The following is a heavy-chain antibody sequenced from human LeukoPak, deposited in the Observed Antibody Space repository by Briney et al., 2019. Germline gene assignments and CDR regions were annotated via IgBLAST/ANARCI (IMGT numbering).Heavy chain of an antibody. CDR2: INPNSGGT. CDR3: ARFSRIQWLPPFARDAFDI. CDR1: GYTFTGYY. J-gene: IGHJ3*02. D-gene: IGHD3-22*01. V-gene: IGHV1-2*02. Sequence: GASVKVSCKASGYTFTGYYMHWVRQAPGQGLEWMGWINPNSGGTNYAQKFQGRVTMTRDTSISTAYMELSRLRSDDTAVYYCARFSRIQWLPPFARDAFDIWGQGTMVTVSS.